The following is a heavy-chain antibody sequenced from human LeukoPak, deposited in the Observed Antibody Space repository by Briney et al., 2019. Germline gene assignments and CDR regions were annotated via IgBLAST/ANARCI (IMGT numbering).Heavy chain of an antibody. CDR1: GFTFSSYW. CDR3: ARDWEEDYDFWSDLSGIDYYYYYYMDV. V-gene: IGHV3-7*01. CDR2: IKQDGSEK. D-gene: IGHD3-3*01. J-gene: IGHJ6*03. Sequence: GGSLRLSCAASGFTFSSYWMSWVRQAPGKGLEWVANIKQDGSEKYYVDSVKGRFTISRDSAKNSLYLQMNSLRAEDTAVYYCARDWEEDYDFWSDLSGIDYYYYYYMDVWGKGTTVTVSS.